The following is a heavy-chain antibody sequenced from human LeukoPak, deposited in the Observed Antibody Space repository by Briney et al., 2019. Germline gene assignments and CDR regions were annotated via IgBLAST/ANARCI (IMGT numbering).Heavy chain of an antibody. D-gene: IGHD2-8*01. CDR2: ISAYNGNT. Sequence: ASVKVSCKASGYTFTSYGISWVRQAPGQGLEWMGWISAYNGNTNYAQKLQGRVTMTTDTSTSTAYMELRSLRSEDTAMYYCASNDLVVYAGLYWGQGTLVTVSS. J-gene: IGHJ4*02. CDR1: GYTFTSYG. CDR3: ASNDLVVYAGLY. V-gene: IGHV1-18*01.